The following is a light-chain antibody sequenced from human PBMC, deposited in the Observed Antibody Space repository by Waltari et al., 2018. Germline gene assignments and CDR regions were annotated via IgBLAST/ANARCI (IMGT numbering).Light chain of an antibody. CDR2: GVS. J-gene: IGLJ1*01. V-gene: IGLV2-14*01. Sequence: QSALTQPASVSGSPGQSITIPCTGTSSDVGNYNYVFWYQQHPGKVPKLIIYGVSNRPSGVSNRFSGSKSGNTASLTISGLQAEDEADYYCSSYTGGSTFYVFGTGTKVAVL. CDR3: SSYTGGSTFYV. CDR1: SSDVGNYNY.